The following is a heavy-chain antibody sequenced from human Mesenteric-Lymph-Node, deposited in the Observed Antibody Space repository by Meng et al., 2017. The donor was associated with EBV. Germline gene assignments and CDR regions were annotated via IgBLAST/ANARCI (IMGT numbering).Heavy chain of an antibody. CDR3: ARQRSDSRLFDY. CDR2: INHSGST. V-gene: IGHV4-34*01. Sequence: QGQLQQWGAGLLKPSETLSLNCAVYGGSFSAYYWTWIRQPPGKGLEWIGEINHSGSTIYNPSLKSRVTTSVDTSKSQFSLKLSSVTAADTAVYFCARQRSDSRLFDYWGQGTLVTVSS. CDR1: GGSFSAYY. D-gene: IGHD4-11*01. J-gene: IGHJ4*01.